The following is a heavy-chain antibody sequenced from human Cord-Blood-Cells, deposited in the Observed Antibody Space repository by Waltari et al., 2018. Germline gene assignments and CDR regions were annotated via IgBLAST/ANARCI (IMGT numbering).Heavy chain of an antibody. Sequence: EVQLVESGGGLVQPAGSLRLPCAASGFPCSSYWMSWVRQASGKGLEWVANIKQDGSEKYYVDSVKCRFTISRDNAKNSLYLQMNSLRAEDTAVYYCARESDYWGQGTLVTVSS. CDR2: IKQDGSEK. J-gene: IGHJ4*02. V-gene: IGHV3-7*01. CDR3: ARESDY. CDR1: GFPCSSYW.